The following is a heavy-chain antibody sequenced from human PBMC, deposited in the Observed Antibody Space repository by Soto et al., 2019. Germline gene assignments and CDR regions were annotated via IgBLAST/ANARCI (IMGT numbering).Heavy chain of an antibody. CDR2: FDPEDGET. CDR3: AAGGTRWLHSPFDY. D-gene: IGHD1-1*01. J-gene: IGHJ4*02. CDR1: GHTLTELS. V-gene: IGHV1-24*01. Sequence: QVQLLQSGAEVKKPGASVKVSCKVSGHTLTELSMHWVRQAPGRGLEWMGGFDPEDGETIFAQKFQGRVTMTEDTLTASTYIELTSLRSEDTPVYYCAAGGTRWLHSPFDYWGQGTLVTISS.